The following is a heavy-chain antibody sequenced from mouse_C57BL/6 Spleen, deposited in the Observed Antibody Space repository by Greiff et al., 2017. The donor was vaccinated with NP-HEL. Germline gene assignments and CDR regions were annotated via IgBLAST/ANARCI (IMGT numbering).Heavy chain of an antibody. J-gene: IGHJ3*01. CDR1: GYTFTSYD. D-gene: IGHD2-5*01. CDR3: ARSGSNYEGPFAY. V-gene: IGHV1-85*01. CDR2: IYPRDGST. Sequence: VQRVESGPELVKPGASVKLSCKASGYTFTSYDINWVKQRPGQGLEWIGWIYPRDGSTKYNEKFKGKATLTVDTSSSTAYMELHSLTSEDSAVYFCARSGSNYEGPFAYWGQGTLVTVSA.